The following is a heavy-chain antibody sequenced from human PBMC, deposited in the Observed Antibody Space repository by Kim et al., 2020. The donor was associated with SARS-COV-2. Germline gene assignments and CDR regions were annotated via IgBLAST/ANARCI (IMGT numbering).Heavy chain of an antibody. D-gene: IGHD6-19*01. CDR1: GYTFTSYD. J-gene: IGHJ5*02. Sequence: ASVKVSCKASGYTFTSYDLNWVRQATGQGLEWLGWMNPKSGNTGYAEKFRGRISMTRETSTSTAYMELSSLTSEDTAVYYCTRHRSGHNDNWFDPWGPGTLVTVSS. V-gene: IGHV1-8*01. CDR2: MNPKSGNT. CDR3: TRHRSGHNDNWFDP.